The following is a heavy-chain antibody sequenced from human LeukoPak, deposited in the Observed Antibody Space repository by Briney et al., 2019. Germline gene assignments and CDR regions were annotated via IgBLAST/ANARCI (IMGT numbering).Heavy chain of an antibody. CDR3: ASPDPKKVTTRYFDY. CDR2: IIPIFGTA. J-gene: IGHJ4*02. CDR1: GYTFTSYG. V-gene: IGHV1-69*13. D-gene: IGHD5-12*01. Sequence: ASVKVSCKASGYTFTSYGISWVRQAPGQGLEWMGGIIPIFGTANYAQKFQGRVTITADESTSTAYMELSSLRSEDTAVYYCASPDPKKVTTRYFDYWGQGTLVTVSS.